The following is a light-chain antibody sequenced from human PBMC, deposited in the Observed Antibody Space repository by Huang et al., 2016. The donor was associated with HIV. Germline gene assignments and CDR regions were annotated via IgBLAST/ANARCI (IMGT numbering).Light chain of an antibody. V-gene: IGKV1-39*01. CDR2: AAS. CDR1: PSLSNC. Sequence: DIQMTQFPSSLSASIGDRVTLTCRSSPSLSNCLNWYQQRPGKTPNLLIYAASNLQSGIPSRFSGSGSGTDFALTISNLQPEDFATYYCQQTCSPPWTFGQGTKVEIK. J-gene: IGKJ1*01. CDR3: QQTCSPPWT.